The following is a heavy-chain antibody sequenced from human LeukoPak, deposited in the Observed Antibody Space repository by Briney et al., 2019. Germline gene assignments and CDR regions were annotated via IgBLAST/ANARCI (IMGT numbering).Heavy chain of an antibody. CDR1: GFTFSSYA. J-gene: IGHJ4*02. CDR2: ISGSGGST. D-gene: IGHD3-10*01. V-gene: IGHV3-23*01. CDR3: AKDHGWLPRLGNY. Sequence: GGSLRLSCAASGFTFSSYAMSWVRQAPGKGLEWVSAISGSGGSTYYADSVKGRFTFSRDNSKNTLYLQMNSLRAEDTAVYYCAKDHGWLPRLGNYWGQGTLVTVSS.